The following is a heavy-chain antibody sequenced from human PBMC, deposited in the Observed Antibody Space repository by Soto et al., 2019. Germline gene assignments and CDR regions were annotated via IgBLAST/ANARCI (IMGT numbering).Heavy chain of an antibody. CDR2: IKGDGSST. V-gene: IGHV3-74*01. CDR1: GFAFSNYW. J-gene: IGHJ5*02. Sequence: EVQLVESGGGLVQPGGSLRLSCVASGFAFSNYWMHWVREVPGKEPMWVSRIKGDGSSTSYAHSVEGRFTILRDNAKSTLYLQMNSLRAEDTAVYYCAREIITVAGAIRWFDPWGQGTLVTVSS. D-gene: IGHD6-19*01. CDR3: AREIITVAGAIRWFDP.